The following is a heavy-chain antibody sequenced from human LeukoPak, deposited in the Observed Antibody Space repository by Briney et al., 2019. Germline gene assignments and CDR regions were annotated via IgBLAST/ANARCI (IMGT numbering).Heavy chain of an antibody. D-gene: IGHD1-26*01. Sequence: ASVKVSCKASGYTFTTYDINWVRQATGQGLEWMGWMNPNSGHTGYAQKFQGRVTMTRNTSISTAYMELSSLRAEDTAVYYCAKGYGWEASYYYYYMDVWGKGTTVTISS. CDR1: GYTFTTYD. V-gene: IGHV1-8*01. CDR2: MNPNSGHT. CDR3: AKGYGWEASYYYYYMDV. J-gene: IGHJ6*03.